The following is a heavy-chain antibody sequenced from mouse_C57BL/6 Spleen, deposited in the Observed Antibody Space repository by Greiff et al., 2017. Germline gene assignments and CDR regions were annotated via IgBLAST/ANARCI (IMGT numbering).Heavy chain of an antibody. CDR1: GYAFSSSW. Sequence: VMLVESGPELVKPGASVKISCKASGYAFSSSWMNWVKQRPGKGLEWIGRIYPGDGDTNYNGKFKGKATLTADKSSSTAYMQLSSLTSEDSAVYFCARGGYDGNYFDYWGQGTTLTVSS. J-gene: IGHJ2*01. CDR2: IYPGDGDT. D-gene: IGHD2-3*01. CDR3: ARGGYDGNYFDY. V-gene: IGHV1-82*01.